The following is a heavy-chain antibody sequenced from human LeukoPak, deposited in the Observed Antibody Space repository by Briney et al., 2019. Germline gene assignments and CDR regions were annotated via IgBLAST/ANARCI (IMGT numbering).Heavy chain of an antibody. CDR1: GGSISSYY. J-gene: IGHJ6*02. V-gene: IGHV4-59*01. CDR3: ARMSVGSGQGYCSGGSCPLYHYYGMDV. CDR2: FYYSGST. Sequence: SETLSLTCTVSGGSISSYYWSWIRQPPGKGLEGIGYFYYSGSTNYSPSLKSRVTISVDTSKNQFSLKLSSVTAADTAVYYCARMSVGSGQGYCSGGSCPLYHYYGMDVWGQGTTVTVSS. D-gene: IGHD2-15*01.